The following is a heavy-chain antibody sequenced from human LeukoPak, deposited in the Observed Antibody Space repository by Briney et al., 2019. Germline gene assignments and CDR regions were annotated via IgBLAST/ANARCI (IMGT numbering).Heavy chain of an antibody. CDR1: RYSFTSYW. V-gene: IGHV5-51*01. Sequence: GESLKISCKGSRYSFTSYWIGWVRQMPGKGLEWMGSIYPGDSGTRYSPSFQGQVTISADKSISTAYLQWNSLKASDTAMYYCARFVGACSGGSCYSDYWGQGTLVTVSS. CDR3: ARFVGACSGGSCYSDY. D-gene: IGHD2-15*01. CDR2: IYPGDSGT. J-gene: IGHJ4*02.